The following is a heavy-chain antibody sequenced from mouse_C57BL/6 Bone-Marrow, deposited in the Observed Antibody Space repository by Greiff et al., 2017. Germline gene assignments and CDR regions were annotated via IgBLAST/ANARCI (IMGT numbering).Heavy chain of an antibody. CDR2: IYPGDGDT. CDR3: ARDWVYFDY. CDR1: GYAFSTYW. Sequence: VQLQQSGAELVKPGASVKMSCKVSGYAFSTYWMNWVKQRPGKGLEWIGQIYPGDGDTNYNRKFKGKATLTADKSSSTAYMQLSSLTSEDAADYFCARDWVYFDYWGQGTTLTVSS. D-gene: IGHD4-1*01. V-gene: IGHV1-80*01. J-gene: IGHJ2*01.